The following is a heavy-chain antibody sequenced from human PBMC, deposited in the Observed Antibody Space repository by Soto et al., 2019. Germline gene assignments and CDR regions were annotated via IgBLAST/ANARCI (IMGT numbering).Heavy chain of an antibody. V-gene: IGHV3-21*01. CDR3: ARDRLITAAGTFEDYYYYGMDV. CDR1: GFTFSSYS. D-gene: IGHD6-13*01. Sequence: EVQLVESGGGLVKPGGSLRLSCAASGFTFSSYSMNWVRQAPGKGLEWVSSISSSSSYIYYADSVKGRFTISRDNAKNSLYLQMNSLRAEDTAVYYCARDRLITAAGTFEDYYYYGMDVWGQGTTVTVSS. CDR2: ISSSSSYI. J-gene: IGHJ6*02.